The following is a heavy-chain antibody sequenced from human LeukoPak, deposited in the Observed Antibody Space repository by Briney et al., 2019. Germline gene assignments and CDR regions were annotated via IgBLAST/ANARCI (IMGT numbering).Heavy chain of an antibody. J-gene: IGHJ5*02. D-gene: IGHD5-24*01. Sequence: SETLSLTCTVSGGSISSYYWSWLRQPPGKGLEWIGYIYYSGSTNYNPSLKSRVTISVDTSKNQFSLKLSSVTAADTAVYYCARGGDGYNPHWFDPWGQGTLVTVSS. V-gene: IGHV4-59*01. CDR1: GGSISSYY. CDR2: IYYSGST. CDR3: ARGGDGYNPHWFDP.